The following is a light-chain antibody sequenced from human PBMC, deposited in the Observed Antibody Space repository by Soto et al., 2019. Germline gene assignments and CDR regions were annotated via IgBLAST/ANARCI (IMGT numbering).Light chain of an antibody. Sequence: QSVLTQPAAVSGSPGQSITISCTGTSSDVGGYDYVSWYQQQPGEAPKLIIYDVTNRPSGVSYRFSGSKFGNTASLTISGLQAEDEGDYFCSSYTTTTPYVFGSGTQLTVL. V-gene: IGLV2-14*03. CDR3: SSYTTTTPYV. CDR2: DVT. J-gene: IGLJ1*01. CDR1: SSDVGGYDY.